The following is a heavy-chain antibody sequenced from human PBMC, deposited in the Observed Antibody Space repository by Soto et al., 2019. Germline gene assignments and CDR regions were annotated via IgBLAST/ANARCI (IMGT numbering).Heavy chain of an antibody. Sequence: EVQLVESGGGLVQPGRSLRLSCAASGFTFDDYTMHWVRQAPGKGLEWVSGISWNGGYIAYADSVKGRFTISRDNAKNSLYLQMNSLRPEDTALYYCTKDSSSLSLGYYGMDVWGKGSTVTVSS. J-gene: IGHJ6*04. D-gene: IGHD3-16*01. CDR3: TKDSSSLSLGYYGMDV. CDR2: ISWNGGYI. V-gene: IGHV3-9*01. CDR1: GFTFDDYT.